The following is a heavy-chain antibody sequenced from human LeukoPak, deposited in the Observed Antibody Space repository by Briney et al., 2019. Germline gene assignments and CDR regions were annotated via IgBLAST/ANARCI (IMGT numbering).Heavy chain of an antibody. J-gene: IGHJ4*02. CDR2: IYYSGST. D-gene: IGHD3-3*01. V-gene: IGHV4-59*08. CDR3: ARLGDFWSGYYIRY. CDR1: GGSISSYY. Sequence: SESLSLTCTVSGGSISSYYWSWIRQPPGKGLEWIGYIYYSGSTNYNPSLKSRVTISVDTSKNQFSLKLSSVTAADTAVYYCARLGDFWSGYYIRYWGQGTLVTVSS.